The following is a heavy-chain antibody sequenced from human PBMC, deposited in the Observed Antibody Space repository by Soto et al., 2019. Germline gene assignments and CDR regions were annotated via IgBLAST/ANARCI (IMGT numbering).Heavy chain of an antibody. CDR2: INHSGST. V-gene: IGHV4-34*01. CDR1: GGSFSGYY. Sequence: SETLSLTCAVYGGSFSGYYWSWIRQPPGKGLEWIGEINHSGSTNYNPSLKSRVTISVDTSKNQFSLKLSSVTAADTAVYYCAMTYYDFWSGYFDYWGQGTLVTVSS. J-gene: IGHJ4*02. CDR3: AMTYYDFWSGYFDY. D-gene: IGHD3-3*01.